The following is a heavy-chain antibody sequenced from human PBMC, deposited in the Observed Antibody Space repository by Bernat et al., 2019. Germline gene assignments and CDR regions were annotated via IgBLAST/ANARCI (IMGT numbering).Heavy chain of an antibody. V-gene: IGHV3-74*01. D-gene: IGHD4-17*01. CDR2: INSDGSST. CDR3: ARAGVDDYGDSNFDY. CDR1: GFTFSSYW. J-gene: IGHJ4*02. Sequence: EVQLVESGGGLVQPGGSLRLSCAASGFTFSSYWMHWVRQAPGKGLVWVSRINSDGSSTSYADSVKGRFTISRDNAKNTLYLQMNSLRAEDTAVYYCARAGVDDYGDSNFDYWGQGTLVTVSS.